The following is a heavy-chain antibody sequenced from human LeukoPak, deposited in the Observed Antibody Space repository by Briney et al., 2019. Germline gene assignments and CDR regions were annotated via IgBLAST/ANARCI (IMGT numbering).Heavy chain of an antibody. J-gene: IGHJ4*02. CDR1: GYTFTSYG. Sequence: ASVKVSCKASGYTFTSYGISWVRQAPGQGLEWMGWISAYNGNTNYAQKLHGRVTMTTDTSTSAAYMELRSLRSDDTAVYYCARSEVDTAMAGLTDYWGQGTLVTVSS. D-gene: IGHD5-18*01. CDR2: ISAYNGNT. CDR3: ARSEVDTAMAGLTDY. V-gene: IGHV1-18*01.